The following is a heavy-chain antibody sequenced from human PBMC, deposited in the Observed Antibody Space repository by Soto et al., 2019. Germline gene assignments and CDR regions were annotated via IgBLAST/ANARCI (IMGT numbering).Heavy chain of an antibody. CDR1: GYTFTSYY. V-gene: IGHV1-46*01. CDR3: ARVKTNPTDYYYDSSGYYYLY. D-gene: IGHD3-22*01. J-gene: IGHJ4*02. CDR2: INPSGGST. Sequence: ASVKVSCKASGYTFTSYYMHWLRQAPGQGLEWMGIINPSGGSTSYAQKFQGRVTMTRDTSTSTVYMELSSLRSEDTAVYYCARVKTNPTDYYYDSSGYYYLYWGQGTLVTVSS.